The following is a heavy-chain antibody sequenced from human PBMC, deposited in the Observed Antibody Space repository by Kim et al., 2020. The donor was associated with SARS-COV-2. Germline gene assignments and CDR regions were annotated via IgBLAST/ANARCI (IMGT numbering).Heavy chain of an antibody. J-gene: IGHJ4*02. CDR2: ISYDGSNK. CDR3: SGSYYEPPYFDY. CDR1: GFTFSSYA. Sequence: GGSLRLSCAASGFTFSSYAMHWVRQAPGKGLEWVAVISYDGSNKYYADSVKGRFTISRDNSKNTLYLQMNSLRAEDTAVYYCSGSYYEPPYFDYWGQGTLVTVSS. V-gene: IGHV3-30*04. D-gene: IGHD1-26*01.